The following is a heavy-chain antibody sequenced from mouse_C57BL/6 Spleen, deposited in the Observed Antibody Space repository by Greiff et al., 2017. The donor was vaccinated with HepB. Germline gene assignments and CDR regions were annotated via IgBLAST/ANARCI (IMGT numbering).Heavy chain of an antibody. CDR3: AITDYYGSSYDWYFDV. D-gene: IGHD1-1*01. Sequence: VQLQQPGAELVRPGSSVKLSCKASGYTFTSYWMHWVKQRPIQGLEWIGNIDPSDSETHYNQKFKDKATLTVDKSSSTAYMQLSSLTSKDSAVYYCAITDYYGSSYDWYFDVWGTGTTVTVSS. V-gene: IGHV1-52*01. CDR2: IDPSDSET. J-gene: IGHJ1*03. CDR1: GYTFTSYW.